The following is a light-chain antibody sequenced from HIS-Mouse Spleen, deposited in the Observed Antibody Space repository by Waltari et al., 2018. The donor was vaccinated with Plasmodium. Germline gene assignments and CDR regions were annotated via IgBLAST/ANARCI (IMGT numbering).Light chain of an antibody. CDR1: QSVSSN. J-gene: IGKJ3*01. Sequence: EIVMTQSPATLSVSPGERATLSCRASQSVSSNLAWYQQKPGQAPRLLIYGASTRAPGIPARFSGSGSGTEFTLTISSLQSEDFAVYYCQQYNNWSFTFGPGTKLDIK. CDR3: QQYNNWSFT. CDR2: GAS. V-gene: IGKV3-15*01.